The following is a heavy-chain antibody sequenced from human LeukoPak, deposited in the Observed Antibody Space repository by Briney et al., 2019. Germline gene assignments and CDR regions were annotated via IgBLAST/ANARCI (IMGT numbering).Heavy chain of an antibody. Sequence: GGSLRLSCVASGFTFDDYAMHWVRQAPGKGLEWVSGISWNSGTIGYADSVKGRFTISRDNAKNSLYLQMKSLRAEDTAVYYCAREGDSSSVGWFDSWGQGTLVTVSS. CDR2: ISWNSGTI. J-gene: IGHJ5*01. CDR1: GFTFDDYA. CDR3: AREGDSSSVGWFDS. V-gene: IGHV3-9*01. D-gene: IGHD6-13*01.